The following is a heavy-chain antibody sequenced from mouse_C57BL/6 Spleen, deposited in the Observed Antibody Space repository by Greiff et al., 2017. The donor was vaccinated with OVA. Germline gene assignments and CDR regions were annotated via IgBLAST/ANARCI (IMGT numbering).Heavy chain of an antibody. V-gene: IGHV1-50*01. Sequence: VKLQQPGAELVKPGASVKLSCKASGYTFTSYWMQWVKQRPGQGLEWIGEIDPSDSYTNYNQKFKGKATLTVDTSSSTAYMQLSSLTSEDSEVYYCARSSGLYAMDYWGQGTSVTVSS. CDR3: ARSSGLYAMDY. CDR2: IDPSDSYT. CDR1: GYTFTSYW. J-gene: IGHJ4*01. D-gene: IGHD3-2*02.